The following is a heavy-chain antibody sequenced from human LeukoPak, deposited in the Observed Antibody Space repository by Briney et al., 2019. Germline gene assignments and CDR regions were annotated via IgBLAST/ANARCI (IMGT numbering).Heavy chain of an antibody. CDR2: INLSGST. V-gene: IGHV4-34*01. CDR1: GGSFSGYY. Sequence: SETLSLTCAVYGGSFSGYYWSWIRQPPGKGLEWIGVINLSGSTNYNPSLKSRGTISVDTSKNQFSLKLSSVTAADTAVYYCARGMRYSSSWYYYYYGMDVWGQGTTVTVSS. CDR3: ARGMRYSSSWYYYYYGMDV. J-gene: IGHJ6*02. D-gene: IGHD6-13*01.